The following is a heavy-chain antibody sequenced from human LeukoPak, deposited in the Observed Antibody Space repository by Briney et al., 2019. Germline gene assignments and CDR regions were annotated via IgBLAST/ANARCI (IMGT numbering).Heavy chain of an antibody. Sequence: SETLSLTCAVYGGSFSGYYWSWIRQPPGKGLEWIGEINHSGSTNYNPSLKSRVTISVDRSKNQFSLKLSSVTAADTAVYYCARDRPDSSSLTWGQGTLVTVSS. V-gene: IGHV4-34*01. D-gene: IGHD6-13*01. CDR1: GGSFSGYY. CDR2: INHSGST. CDR3: ARDRPDSSSLT. J-gene: IGHJ5*02.